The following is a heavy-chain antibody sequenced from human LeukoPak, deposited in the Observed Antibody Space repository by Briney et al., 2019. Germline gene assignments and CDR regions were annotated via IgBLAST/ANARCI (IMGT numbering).Heavy chain of an antibody. J-gene: IGHJ3*01. CDR2: IYTGGST. CDR1: GLTVSSNY. CDR3: ARGRWENGDYDDGFDF. D-gene: IGHD4-17*01. V-gene: IGHV3-66*02. Sequence: GGSLRLSCAASGLTVSSNYMSWVRQAPGKRLEWVSVIYTGGSTYYADSVRGRFTIPRDNAKNTLFLQMNSLRPEDTVVYYCARGRWENGDYDDGFDFWGQGTVVTVSS.